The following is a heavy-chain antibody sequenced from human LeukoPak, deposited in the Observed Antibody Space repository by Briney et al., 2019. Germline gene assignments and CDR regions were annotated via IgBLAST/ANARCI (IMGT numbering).Heavy chain of an antibody. Sequence: SETLSLTCAVYGGSFSGYYWSWIRQPPGKGLEWIGEINHSGSTNYNPSLKSRVTISVDTSENQFSLKLSSVTAADTAVYYCARDRRHAFDIWGQGTMVTVSS. CDR3: ARDRRHAFDI. CDR1: GGSFSGYY. CDR2: INHSGST. J-gene: IGHJ3*02. V-gene: IGHV4-34*01.